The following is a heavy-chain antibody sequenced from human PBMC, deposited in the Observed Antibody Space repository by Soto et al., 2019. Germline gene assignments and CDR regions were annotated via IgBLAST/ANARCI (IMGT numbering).Heavy chain of an antibody. CDR3: AKSSLSYGSYYFDY. V-gene: IGHV3-30*18. Sequence: QVQLVESGGGVVQPGRSLRLSCAASGFTFSSYGMHWVRQAPGKGLEWVAVISYDGSNKYYADSVKGRFNIARDNSKNTLYLQMNSLRAEDTAVYYCAKSSLSYGSYYFDYWGLGTLVTVSS. CDR1: GFTFSSYG. CDR2: ISYDGSNK. D-gene: IGHD5-18*01. J-gene: IGHJ4*02.